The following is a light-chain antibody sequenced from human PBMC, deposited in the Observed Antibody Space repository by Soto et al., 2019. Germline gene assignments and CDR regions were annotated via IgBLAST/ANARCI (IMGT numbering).Light chain of an antibody. J-gene: IGKJ1*01. CDR1: QGISSY. Sequence: AIRMTQSPSSLSASTGDRVTITWRARQGISSYLAWYQQKPGKAPKLLIYAASTLHSGVPSRFSGSGSGTDFTLTISCLQAEDFATYYCQQYYSYLWTFGQGTKVEIK. CDR3: QQYYSYLWT. CDR2: AAS. V-gene: IGKV1-8*01.